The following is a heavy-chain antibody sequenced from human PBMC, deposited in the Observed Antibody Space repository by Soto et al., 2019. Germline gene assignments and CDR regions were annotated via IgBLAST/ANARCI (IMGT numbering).Heavy chain of an antibody. D-gene: IGHD3-22*01. Sequence: ASVKVSCKASGYTFTVYYMHWVRQAPGQGLEWMGGINPKSGGTMYPQKFQARVTMATDTSINTAYMELSRLRSDDTAVYYCARHRFSSGSAYFDYWGQGTLVTVSS. CDR3: ARHRFSSGSAYFDY. J-gene: IGHJ4*02. CDR1: GYTFTVYY. V-gene: IGHV1-2*02. CDR2: INPKSGGT.